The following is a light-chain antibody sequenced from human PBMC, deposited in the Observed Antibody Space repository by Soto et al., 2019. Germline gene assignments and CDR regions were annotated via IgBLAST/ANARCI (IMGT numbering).Light chain of an antibody. CDR2: GAS. V-gene: IGKV3-15*01. CDR3: QQYNNRRT. CDR1: QSVSSN. Sequence: EIVMTQSPATLSVSLGERATLSCRASQSVSSNLAWYQQKPGQAPRLLIYGASTRATGIPARFRGSGSGTEFTLTISSLQSEDFAVYYCQQYNNRRTFGQGTKVEIK. J-gene: IGKJ1*01.